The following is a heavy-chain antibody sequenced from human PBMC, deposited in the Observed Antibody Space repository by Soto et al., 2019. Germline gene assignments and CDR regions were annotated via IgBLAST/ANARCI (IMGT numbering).Heavy chain of an antibody. CDR1: GFTLSAYW. J-gene: IGHJ3*02. CDR3: ARHVSPGSTSLYLDAFDI. D-gene: IGHD3-10*01. CDR2: INRDGSKK. Sequence: EVQLEESGGDLVQPGGSLRLSCAASGFTLSAYWMTWVRQAPGKGLEWVANINRDGSKKSYLDSVRGRFTISRDNVGNSVYLHMDSLRADDTALYYCARHVSPGSTSLYLDAFDIWGQGTMVTVSS. V-gene: IGHV3-7*05.